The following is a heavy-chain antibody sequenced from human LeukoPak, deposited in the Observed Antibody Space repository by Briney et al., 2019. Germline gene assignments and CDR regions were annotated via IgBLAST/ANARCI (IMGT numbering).Heavy chain of an antibody. D-gene: IGHD1-1*01. J-gene: IGHJ6*03. Sequence: GGSLRLSCAASGFTFSSYAMSWVRQAPGKGLEWVSAISGSGGSTYYADSVKGRFTISRDNAKNSLYLQMNSLRADDTAVYYCATKYDTRYYYYYYMDVWGKGTTVTISS. CDR1: GFTFSSYA. V-gene: IGHV3-23*01. CDR2: ISGSGGST. CDR3: ATKYDTRYYYYYYMDV.